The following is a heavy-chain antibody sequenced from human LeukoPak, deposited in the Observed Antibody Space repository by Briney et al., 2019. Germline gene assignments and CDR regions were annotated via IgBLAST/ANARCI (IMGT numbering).Heavy chain of an antibody. V-gene: IGHV3-23*01. CDR2: IAVHGGST. CDR3: ARYSSSWYYFDY. CDR1: GFTFSNYA. J-gene: IGHJ4*02. Sequence: PGGSLRLSCAASGFTFSNYAMSWVRQAPGEGLEWVTTIAVHGGSTYYADSVKGRFTISRDNSKNTLYLQMNSLRAEDTAVYYCARYSSSWYYFDYWGQGTLVTVSS. D-gene: IGHD6-13*01.